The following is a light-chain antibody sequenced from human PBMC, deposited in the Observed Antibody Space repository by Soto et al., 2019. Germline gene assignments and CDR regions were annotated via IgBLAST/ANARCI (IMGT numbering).Light chain of an antibody. CDR2: GAS. J-gene: IGKJ1*01. CDR1: QSVSSSY. V-gene: IGKV3-20*01. Sequence: EIVLTQSPGTLSLSPGERATLSCRASQSVSSSYFAWYQQKPGQAPRLLIYGASSRATGIPDRFSGSGSGTDLTLTTSRLEPEDFAVYYCQQYGSSPRTFGQGTKVEIK. CDR3: QQYGSSPRT.